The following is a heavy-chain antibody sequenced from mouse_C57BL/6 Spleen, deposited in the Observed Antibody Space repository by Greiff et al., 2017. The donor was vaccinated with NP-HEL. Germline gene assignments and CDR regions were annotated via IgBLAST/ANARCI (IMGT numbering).Heavy chain of an antibody. J-gene: IGHJ4*01. Sequence: QVQLQQSGAELVKPGASVKMSCKASGYTFTSYWITWVKQRPGQGLEWIGDIYPGSGSTNYNEKFKRKATLTVDTSSSTAYMQLSSLTSEDSAVYSWASIYYGNSYARDYWGQGTSVTVAS. CDR1: GYTFTSYW. CDR2: IYPGSGST. V-gene: IGHV1-55*01. D-gene: IGHD2-1*01. CDR3: ASIYYGNSYARDY.